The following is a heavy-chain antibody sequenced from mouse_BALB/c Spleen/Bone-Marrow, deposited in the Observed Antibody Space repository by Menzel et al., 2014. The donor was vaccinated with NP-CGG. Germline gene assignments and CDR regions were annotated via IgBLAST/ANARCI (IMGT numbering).Heavy chain of an antibody. CDR1: GYSITSGYY. CDR3: TMRLLTY. V-gene: IGHV3-6*02. J-gene: IGHJ3*01. CDR2: INYDGSN. Sequence: ESGPGLVKPSQSLSLSCSVTGYSITSGYYWHWIRQFPGNKLEWMGYINYDGSNNYNPSLKNRISITRDTSKNQFFLKLNSVTTEDTATYCCTMRLLTYWGQGTLVTVSA. D-gene: IGHD2-3*01.